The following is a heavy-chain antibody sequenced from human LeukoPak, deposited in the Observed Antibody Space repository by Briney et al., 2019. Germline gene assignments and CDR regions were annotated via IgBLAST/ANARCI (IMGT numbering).Heavy chain of an antibody. CDR1: GFTFSDYY. D-gene: IGHD5-24*01. J-gene: IGHJ4*02. CDR2: ISSSGSTI. Sequence: PGGSLRLSCAASGFTFSDYYMSWIRQAPGKGLEWVSYISSSGSTIYYADSVKGRFTISRDNAKNSLYLQMNSLRAEDTAVYYCAREIRLRWLQLPGTDDYWGQGTLVTVSS. CDR3: AREIRLRWLQLPGTDDY. V-gene: IGHV3-11*01.